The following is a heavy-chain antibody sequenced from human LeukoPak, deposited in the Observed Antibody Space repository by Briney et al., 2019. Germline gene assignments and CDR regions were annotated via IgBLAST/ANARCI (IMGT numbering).Heavy chain of an antibody. Sequence: GGSLRLSCAASGFTFSSYWMSWVRQAPGKGLEWVANIKQDGSEKYYVDSVKGRFTISRDNAKNSLYLQMNSLRAEDTAVYYCARADTAMVRLKDEYFQHWGQGTLVTVSS. V-gene: IGHV3-7*03. CDR2: IKQDGSEK. D-gene: IGHD5-18*01. CDR3: ARADTAMVRLKDEYFQH. J-gene: IGHJ1*01. CDR1: GFTFSSYW.